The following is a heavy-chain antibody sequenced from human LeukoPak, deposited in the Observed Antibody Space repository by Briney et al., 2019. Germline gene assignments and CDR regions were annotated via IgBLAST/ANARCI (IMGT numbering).Heavy chain of an antibody. Sequence: SETLSLTCTVSGGSISSYYWSWIRQPPGKGLEWIGYIYHSGSTNYNPSLKSRVTISVDTSKNRFSLRLSSVTAADTAVYYCARSSGSAYSYYYSYGMDVWGQGTTVTVSS. V-gene: IGHV4-59*01. CDR1: GGSISSYY. CDR2: IYHSGST. J-gene: IGHJ6*02. D-gene: IGHD3-22*01. CDR3: ARSSGSAYSYYYSYGMDV.